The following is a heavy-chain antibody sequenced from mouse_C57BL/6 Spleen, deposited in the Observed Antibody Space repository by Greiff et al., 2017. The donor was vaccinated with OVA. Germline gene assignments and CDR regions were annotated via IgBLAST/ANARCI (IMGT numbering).Heavy chain of an antibody. J-gene: IGHJ4*01. CDR3: TRQLYDAMDD. D-gene: IGHD1-3*01. CDR1: GYTFTSYW. Sequence: VQLKQSGPVLARPGASVKMSCKTSGYTFTSYWMHWVKQRPGQGLEWIGAIYPGNSDTSYNQKFKGKAKLTADTSASTAYMELSILTNEESAVYYCTRQLYDAMDDGGQGTSVTVSS. V-gene: IGHV1-5*01. CDR2: IYPGNSDT.